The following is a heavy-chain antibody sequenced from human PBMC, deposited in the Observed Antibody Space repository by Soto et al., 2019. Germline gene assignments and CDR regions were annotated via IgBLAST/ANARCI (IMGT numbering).Heavy chain of an antibody. J-gene: IGHJ4*02. CDR2: VYYSGTT. D-gene: IGHD4-17*01. CDR3: ARTTAVPNTLRSRYFFDY. V-gene: IGHV4-59*01. CDR1: GGAISTYY. Sequence: SETLSLTCTVSGGAISTYYWSWIRQPPGKRLEWIGYVYYSGTTNYNPSLKSRVTISVDLSKNQFSLRLSSVTTADTALYYCARTTAVPNTLRSRYFFDYWGQGTLVTVSS.